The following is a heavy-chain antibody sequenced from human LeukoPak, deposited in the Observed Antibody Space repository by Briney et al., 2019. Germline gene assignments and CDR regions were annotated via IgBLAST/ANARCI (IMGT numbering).Heavy chain of an antibody. J-gene: IGHJ4*02. D-gene: IGHD2-21*02. CDR3: ARARGDSTSYYFDY. CDR1: GFIFGDYY. V-gene: IGHV3-11*06. CDR2: ISSSSSHT. Sequence: GGFLRLSCVASGFIFGDYYMSWIPQAPGKGLEWVSYISSSSSHTNYADSVKGRFTISRDNAKNSLYLQMSSLRAEDMALYYCARARGDSTSYYFDYWGLGTLVTVSS.